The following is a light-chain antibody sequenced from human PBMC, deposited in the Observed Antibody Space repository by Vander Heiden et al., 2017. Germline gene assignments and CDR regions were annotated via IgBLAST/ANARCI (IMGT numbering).Light chain of an antibody. CDR3: QAWDSSTAR. CDR2: QDS. Sequence: SYELTPPPSVSVSPGQTASITCSGDKWGDKYAGWYQQKPGQSPVLVINQDSKRPSGIPERFAGSNSGNTATLTISGTQAMDEADYYCQAWDSSTARFGGGTKRTVL. V-gene: IGLV3-1*01. CDR1: KWGDKY. J-gene: IGLJ2*01.